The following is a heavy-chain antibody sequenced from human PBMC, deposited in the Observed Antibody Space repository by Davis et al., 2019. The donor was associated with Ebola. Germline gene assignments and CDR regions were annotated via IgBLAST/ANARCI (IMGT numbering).Heavy chain of an antibody. D-gene: IGHD3-10*01. CDR2: INHSGST. CDR1: GGSFSGYY. J-gene: IGHJ4*02. V-gene: IGHV4-34*01. CDR3: ARGRPARYYGSGTAARRYFDY. Sequence: PSETLSLTCAVYGGSFSGYYWSWIRQPPGKGLEWIGEINHSGSTNYNPSLKSRVTISVDTSKNQFSLKLSSVTAADTAVYYCARGRPARYYGSGTAARRYFDYWGQGTLVTVSS.